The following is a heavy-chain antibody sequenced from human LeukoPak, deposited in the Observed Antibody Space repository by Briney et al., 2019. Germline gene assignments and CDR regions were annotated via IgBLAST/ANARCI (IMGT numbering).Heavy chain of an antibody. Sequence: GGSLRLSCAASGFTFSSYAMHWVRQAPGKGLEWVAIISYDGSNKYYADSVKGRFTISRDNSKNTVYLQMNSLRAEDTAVYYCAKRGRTWDLESWGQGTLLTVSS. V-gene: IGHV3-30*04. J-gene: IGHJ4*02. CDR3: AKRGRTWDLES. CDR2: ISYDGSNK. D-gene: IGHD3-16*01. CDR1: GFTFSSYA.